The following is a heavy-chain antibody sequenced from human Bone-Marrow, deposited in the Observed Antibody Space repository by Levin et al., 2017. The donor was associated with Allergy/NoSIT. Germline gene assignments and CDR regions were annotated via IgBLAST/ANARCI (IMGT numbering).Heavy chain of an antibody. Sequence: RGSLRLSCAASGFTFSRHWMHWVRQSPGKAPVWVARIDGDGSGIEYADFVKGRFTISRDDGKNTLYLQMNRLRAEDTALYYCVYSDVAFDMWGQGTMVTVSS. V-gene: IGHV3-74*03. CDR3: VYSDVAFDM. D-gene: IGHD2-21*01. CDR1: GFTFSRHW. CDR2: IDGDGSGI. J-gene: IGHJ3*02.